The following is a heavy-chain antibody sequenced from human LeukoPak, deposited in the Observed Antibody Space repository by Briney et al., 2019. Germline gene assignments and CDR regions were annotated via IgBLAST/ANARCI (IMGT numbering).Heavy chain of an antibody. CDR1: GYTFTNYD. CDR2: INTDTGNP. CDR3: ARTLFGDQYQLLHNWFDP. D-gene: IGHD2-2*01. J-gene: IGHJ5*02. Sequence: GASVKVSREASGYTFTNYDINWVRQAPGQGLEWMGWINTDTGNPTYAQGFTRRLVFSLDTSASTAYLQISSLKAEDTAVYYCARTLFGDQYQLLHNWFDPWGQGTLVTVSS. V-gene: IGHV7-4-1*02.